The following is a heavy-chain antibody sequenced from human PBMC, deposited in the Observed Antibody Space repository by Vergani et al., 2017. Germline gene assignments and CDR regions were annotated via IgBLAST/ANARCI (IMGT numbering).Heavy chain of an antibody. V-gene: IGHV4-30-2*01. Sequence: QLQLQESGSGLVKPSQTLSLTCAVSGDSITNGGFSWNWIRQPPGKGPEWIGYIFPSGNSDYNPSLKSRVTMSVDTSKNQFSLKLSSVTAADTAVYYCARGSSSSYYYYYMDVWGKGTTVTVSS. CDR2: IFPSGNS. J-gene: IGHJ6*03. D-gene: IGHD6-13*01. CDR1: GDSITNGGFS. CDR3: ARGSSSSYYYYYMDV.